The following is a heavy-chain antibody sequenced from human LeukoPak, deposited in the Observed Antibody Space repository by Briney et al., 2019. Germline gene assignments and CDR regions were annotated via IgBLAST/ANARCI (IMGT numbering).Heavy chain of an antibody. CDR2: ISAYNGNT. CDR1: GYTFTSYG. CDR3: ARLYYDFWSGYSGSYYYMDV. D-gene: IGHD3-3*01. J-gene: IGHJ6*03. Sequence: PVASVKVSCKASGYTFTSYGISWVRQAPGQGLEWMGWISAYNGNTNYAQKLQGRVTMTTDTSTSTAYMELGSLRSDDTAVYYCARLYYDFWSGYSGSYYYMDVWGKGTTVTVSS. V-gene: IGHV1-18*01.